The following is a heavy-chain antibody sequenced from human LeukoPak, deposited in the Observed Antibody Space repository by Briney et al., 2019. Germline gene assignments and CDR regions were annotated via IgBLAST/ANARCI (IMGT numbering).Heavy chain of an antibody. CDR2: IIPIFGTA. J-gene: IGHJ6*02. CDR1: GGTFGSYA. D-gene: IGHD3-22*01. Sequence: ASVKVSCKASGGTFGSYAISWVRQAPGQGLEWMGGIIPIFGTANYAQKFQGRVTITADESTSTAYMELSSLRSEDTAVYYCARGRVYYYDSSGRYYYGMDVWGQGTTVTVSS. V-gene: IGHV1-69*01. CDR3: ARGRVYYYDSSGRYYYGMDV.